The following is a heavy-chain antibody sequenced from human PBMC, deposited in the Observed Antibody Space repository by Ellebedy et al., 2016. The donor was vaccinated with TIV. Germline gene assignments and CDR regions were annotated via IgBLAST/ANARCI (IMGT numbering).Heavy chain of an antibody. V-gene: IGHV3-74*01. D-gene: IGHD5-24*01. CDR2: VSPDGVGK. J-gene: IGHJ4*02. CDR1: GFTFRNYW. Sequence: PGGSLRLSCAASGFTFRNYWMHWVRQAPGKGLVWVSRVSPDGVGKDYADSVKGRFTISRDNVKNTLYLQMNSLRAEDTAVYYCARDEDGYNFDFWGQGILVTVSS. CDR3: ARDEDGYNFDF.